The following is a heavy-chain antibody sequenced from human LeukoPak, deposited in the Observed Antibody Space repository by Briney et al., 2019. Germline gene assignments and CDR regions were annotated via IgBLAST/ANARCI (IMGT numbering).Heavy chain of an antibody. D-gene: IGHD5-24*01. CDR2: INQDGSEK. Sequence: GGSLRLSCEVSGLTFRSYWMSWARQAPGKGLEWVANINQDGSEKYFVDSVRGRFTISRDNAKNSLHLQMNTLRAEDTAVYYCARERDGRFFDYWGQGTLVTVSS. CDR1: GLTFRSYW. J-gene: IGHJ4*02. CDR3: ARERDGRFFDY. V-gene: IGHV3-7*01.